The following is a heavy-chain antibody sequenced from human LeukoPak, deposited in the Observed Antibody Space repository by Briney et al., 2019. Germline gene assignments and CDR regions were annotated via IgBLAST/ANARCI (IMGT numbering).Heavy chain of an antibody. CDR2: IYSGGYSGVGP. V-gene: IGHV3-66*01. CDR3: ARDVYGDGYNSFDY. CDR1: GFIVSSNH. Sequence: GGSLRLSCAVSGFIVSSNHMNWVRQAPGRGLEWVSVIYSGGYSGVGPFYADSVKCRFTTSSDSSKTTLFLQMNSLRAEDTAVYYCARDVYGDGYNSFDYWGLGILVTVSS. J-gene: IGHJ4*02. D-gene: IGHD5-24*01.